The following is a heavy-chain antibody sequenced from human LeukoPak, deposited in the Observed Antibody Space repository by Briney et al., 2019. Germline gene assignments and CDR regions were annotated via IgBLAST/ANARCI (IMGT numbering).Heavy chain of an antibody. CDR1: GYTLTSYG. V-gene: IGHV1-18*01. D-gene: IGHD3-10*01. J-gene: IGHJ5*02. CDR3: ARGRKYYYGSGSYFEGNWFDP. Sequence: ASVKVSCKASGYTLTSYGISWVRQAPGQGLEWMGWISAYNGNTNYAQKLQGRVTMTTDTSTSTAYMELRSLRSDDTAVYYCARGRKYYYGSGSYFEGNWFDPWGQGTLVTVSS. CDR2: ISAYNGNT.